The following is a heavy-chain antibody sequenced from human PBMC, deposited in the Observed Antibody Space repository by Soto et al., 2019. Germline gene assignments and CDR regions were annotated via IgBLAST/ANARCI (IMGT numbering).Heavy chain of an antibody. V-gene: IGHV1-69*01. CDR2: IIPIFGTA. CDR3: ARRIAARVAGHYYGMDV. Sequence: QVQLVQSGAEVKKPGSSVKVSCKASGGTFSSYAISWVRQAPGQGLEWMGGIIPIFGTANYAQKFQGRVTITADESTSIAYMELSSLRSEDTAVYYCARRIAARVAGHYYGMDVWGQGTTVTVSS. CDR1: GGTFSSYA. J-gene: IGHJ6*02. D-gene: IGHD6-6*01.